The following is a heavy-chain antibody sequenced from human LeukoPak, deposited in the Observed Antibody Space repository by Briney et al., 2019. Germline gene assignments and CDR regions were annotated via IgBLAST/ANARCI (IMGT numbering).Heavy chain of an antibody. CDR2: IYYSGST. Sequence: SETLSLTCTVSGGSISSYYWSWIRQPPGKGLEWIGYIYYSGSTNYNPSLKSRVTISVDTSKNQFSLKLSSVTAADTAVYCCARYTIFEFDPWGQGTLVTVSS. CDR3: ARYTIFEFDP. CDR1: GGSISSYY. D-gene: IGHD3-3*01. J-gene: IGHJ5*02. V-gene: IGHV4-59*01.